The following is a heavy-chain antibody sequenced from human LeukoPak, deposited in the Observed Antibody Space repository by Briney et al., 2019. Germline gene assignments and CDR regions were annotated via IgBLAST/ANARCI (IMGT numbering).Heavy chain of an antibody. CDR2: ISGSGGST. D-gene: IGHD4-17*01. V-gene: IGHV3-23*01. CDR3: AKVGTYDYGDYGGYYFDY. J-gene: IGHJ4*02. Sequence: PGGSLRLSCAASGFTFSSYAMSWGRQAPGKGLEWVSAISGSGGSTYYADSVKGRFTISRDNSKNTLYLQMNSLRAEDTAVYYCAKVGTYDYGDYGGYYFDYWGQGTLVTVSS. CDR1: GFTFSSYA.